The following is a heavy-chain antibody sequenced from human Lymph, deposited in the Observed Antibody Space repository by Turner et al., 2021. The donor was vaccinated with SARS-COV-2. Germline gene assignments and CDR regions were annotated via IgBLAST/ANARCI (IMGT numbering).Heavy chain of an antibody. CDR3: ARLNPPEVGGGDWFDP. CDR2: INHSGST. Sequence: QVQLQQWVPGLLKPSGTQPHTSPAYGGPFSGYYWSWIRQPQGKGLEWIGEINHSGSTNYNPSLKSRVTISVDTSKNHFSLKLSSVTAADTAVYYCARLNPPEVGGGDWFDPWGQGTLVTVSS. D-gene: IGHD2-21*01. J-gene: IGHJ5*02. CDR1: GGPFSGYY. V-gene: IGHV4-34*01.